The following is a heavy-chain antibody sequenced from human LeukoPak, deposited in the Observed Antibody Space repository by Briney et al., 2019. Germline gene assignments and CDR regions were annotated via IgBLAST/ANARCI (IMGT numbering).Heavy chain of an antibody. CDR1: GFTFSDYD. Sequence: GGSLRLSCAASGFTFSDYDMHWVRQATGEGLEWVSGIGTASDTYYSGSVKGRFIISRENAKNSLYLQMNSLRAGDTAVYYCARGPTRGYSGYDQYYFDYWGQGTPVTVSS. J-gene: IGHJ4*02. D-gene: IGHD5-12*01. CDR3: ARGPTRGYSGYDQYYFDY. V-gene: IGHV3-13*01. CDR2: IGTASDT.